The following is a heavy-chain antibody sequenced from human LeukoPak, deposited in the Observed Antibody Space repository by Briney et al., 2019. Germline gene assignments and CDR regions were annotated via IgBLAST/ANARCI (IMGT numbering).Heavy chain of an antibody. V-gene: IGHV4-31*03. Sequence: SETLSLTCTVSGGSISSGGYYWRWIRQHPGKGLEWIGYIYYSGSTYYNPSLKSRVTISVDTSKNQFSLKLSSVTAADTAVYYCARAGGWYWVDAFDIWGQGTMVTVSS. D-gene: IGHD6-19*01. J-gene: IGHJ3*02. CDR2: IYYSGST. CDR1: GGSISSGGYY. CDR3: ARAGGWYWVDAFDI.